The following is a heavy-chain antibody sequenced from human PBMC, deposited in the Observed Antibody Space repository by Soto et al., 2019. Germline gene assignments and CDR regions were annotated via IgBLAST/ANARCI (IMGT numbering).Heavy chain of an antibody. V-gene: IGHV4-30-4*01. CDR3: ARDLWARTDAFDI. CDR1: GGSISSGDYY. Sequence: SETLSLTCTVSGGSISSGDYYWSWIRQPPGKGLEWIGYIYYSGSTYYNPSLKSRITISLDTSKNQFSLKLTSVTAADTAVYYCARDLWARTDAFDIWGQGTMVTVSS. J-gene: IGHJ3*02. CDR2: IYYSGST. D-gene: IGHD7-27*01.